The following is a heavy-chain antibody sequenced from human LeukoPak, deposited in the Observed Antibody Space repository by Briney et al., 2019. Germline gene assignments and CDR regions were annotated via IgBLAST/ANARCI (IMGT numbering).Heavy chain of an antibody. CDR3: TTHPVLRYFDWLSYYFDY. V-gene: IGHV3-15*01. Sequence: PGGSLRLSCAASGFTFSNAWMSWVRQAPGKGLEWVGRIKSKTDGGTTDYAAPVKGRFTISRDDSKNTVYLQMDSLKTEDTAVYYCTTHPVLRYFDWLSYYFDYWGQGTLVTVSS. J-gene: IGHJ4*02. CDR1: GFTFSNAW. CDR2: IKSKTDGGTT. D-gene: IGHD3-9*01.